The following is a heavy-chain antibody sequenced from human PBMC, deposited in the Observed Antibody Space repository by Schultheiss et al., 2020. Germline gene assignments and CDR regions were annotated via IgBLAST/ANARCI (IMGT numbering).Heavy chain of an antibody. V-gene: IGHV1-2*06. CDR2: INPNSGGT. D-gene: IGHD1-7*01. Sequence: ASVKVSCKASGYTFTSYDINWVRQAPGQGLEWMGRINPNSGGTNYAQKFQGRVTMTRDTSISTAYMELSRLRSDDTAVYYCVRDRSDAANWNYEAVVPMDVWGKGTTVTVSA. J-gene: IGHJ6*04. CDR1: GYTFTSYD. CDR3: VRDRSDAANWNYEAVVPMDV.